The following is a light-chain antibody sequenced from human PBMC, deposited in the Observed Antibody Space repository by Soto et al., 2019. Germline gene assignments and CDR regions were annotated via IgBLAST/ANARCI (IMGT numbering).Light chain of an antibody. V-gene: IGLV1-51*02. CDR1: SSNIGNND. Sequence: QSVLTQPPSVSAAPGQRVTISCSGSSSNIGNNDVSGYQQLPGTATKLLIYEKNKRPSGIPDRFSGSKSGTSVTLDITGLQTGDEADYYCLTWDSRLSAWVFGGATQLTGL. CDR3: LTWDSRLSAWV. CDR2: EKN. J-gene: IGLJ3*02.